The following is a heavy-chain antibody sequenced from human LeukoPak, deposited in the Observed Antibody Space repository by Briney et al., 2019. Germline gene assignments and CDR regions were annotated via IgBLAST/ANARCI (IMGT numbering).Heavy chain of an antibody. D-gene: IGHD4-17*01. V-gene: IGHV3-48*01. CDR2: ISSSSSTI. CDR1: GFTFSSYS. CDR3: AKESTVTPGNVNWFDT. J-gene: IGHJ5*02. Sequence: GGPLRLSCAASGFTFSSYSMNWVRQAPGKGLEWVSYISSSSSTIYYADSVKGRFTISRDNAKNTLSLQMNSLRAEDSAVYYCAKESTVTPGNVNWFDTWGQGTLVTVSS.